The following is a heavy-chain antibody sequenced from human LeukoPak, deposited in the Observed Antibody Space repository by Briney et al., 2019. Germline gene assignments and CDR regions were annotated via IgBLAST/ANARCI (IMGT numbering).Heavy chain of an antibody. Sequence: GGSLRLSCAASGFTFSSYWMSWVRQAPGKGLEWVAKIKQDGSEKYYGDSVKGRFTISRDNAKNSLYLQMNSLRAEDTAVYYCARDREGGLDAFDLWGQGTMVTVSS. CDR3: ARDREGGLDAFDL. V-gene: IGHV3-7*01. D-gene: IGHD3-16*01. CDR1: GFTFSSYW. J-gene: IGHJ3*01. CDR2: IKQDGSEK.